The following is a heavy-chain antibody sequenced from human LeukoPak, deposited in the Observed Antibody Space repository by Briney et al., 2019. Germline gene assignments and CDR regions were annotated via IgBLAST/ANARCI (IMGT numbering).Heavy chain of an antibody. CDR1: GFTFSSYA. CDR2: ISYDGSNK. CDR3: AKVGGGNAYYFDY. D-gene: IGHD4-23*01. Sequence: GGSLRLSCAASGFTFSSYAMHWVRQAPGKGLEWVAVISYDGSNKYYADSVKGRFTISRGNSKNTLYLQMNSLRAEDTAVYYCAKVGGGNAYYFDYWGQGTLVTVSS. J-gene: IGHJ4*02. V-gene: IGHV3-30*04.